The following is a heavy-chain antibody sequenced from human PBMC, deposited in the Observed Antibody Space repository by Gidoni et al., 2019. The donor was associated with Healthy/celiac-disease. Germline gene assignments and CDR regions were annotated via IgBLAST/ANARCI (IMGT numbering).Heavy chain of an antibody. D-gene: IGHD6-19*01. V-gene: IGHV3-20*01. J-gene: IGHJ3*02. CDR2: INWNGGST. CDR3: ARAYSSGWVPSAFDI. Sequence: EVQLVESGGGVVRPGGSLRLPCAASGFTFDDYGMSWVRQAPGKGLEWVSGINWNGGSTGYADSVKGRFSISRDNAKNSLYLQMNSLRAEDTALYHCARAYSSGWVPSAFDIWGQGTMVTVSS. CDR1: GFTFDDYG.